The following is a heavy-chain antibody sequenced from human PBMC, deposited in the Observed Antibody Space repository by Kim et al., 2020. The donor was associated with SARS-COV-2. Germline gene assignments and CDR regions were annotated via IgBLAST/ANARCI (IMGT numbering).Heavy chain of an antibody. V-gene: IGHV1-58*01. D-gene: IGHD2-2*01. CDR3: AAGGDQGCSSTSCYSSYYYYYGMDV. CDR2: IVVGSGNT. J-gene: IGHJ6*02. CDR1: GFTFTSSA. Sequence: SVKVSCKASGFTFTSSAVQWVRQARGQRLEWIGWIVVGSGNTNYAQKFQERVTITRDMSTSTAYMELSSLRSEDTAVYYCAAGGDQGCSSTSCYSSYYYYYGMDVWGQGTTVTVSS.